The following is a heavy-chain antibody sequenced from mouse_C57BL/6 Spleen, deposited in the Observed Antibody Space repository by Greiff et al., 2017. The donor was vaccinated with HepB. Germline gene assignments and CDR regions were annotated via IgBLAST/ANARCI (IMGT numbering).Heavy chain of an antibody. Sequence: VQLQQFGAELVKPGASVKLSCKASGYTFTEYTIHWVKQRYGKGLEWIGWFYPGSGSIKYNEKFKDKATLTADKSSSTVYMELSRLTSEDSAVYFWARHEAYYSNYWFAYWGQGTLVTVSA. D-gene: IGHD2-5*01. V-gene: IGHV1-62-2*01. CDR3: ARHEAYYSNYWFAY. CDR2: FYPGSGSI. CDR1: GYTFTEYT. J-gene: IGHJ3*01.